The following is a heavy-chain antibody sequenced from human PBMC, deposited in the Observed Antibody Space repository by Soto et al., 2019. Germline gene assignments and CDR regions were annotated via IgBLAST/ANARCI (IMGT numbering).Heavy chain of an antibody. CDR1: GFTFSTYS. D-gene: IGHD6-13*01. V-gene: IGHV3-21*01. Sequence: ESGGGLVKPGGSLRLSCAASGFTFSTYSMNWVRQAPGKGLEWVSFISTGSSYIYYADSVKGRFTISRDNAKNSLYLQMNSLRADDTAVYYCARDMITAPAVWSSNYYGMDVWGQGTTVTVSS. CDR2: ISTGSSYI. CDR3: ARDMITAPAVWSSNYYGMDV. J-gene: IGHJ6*02.